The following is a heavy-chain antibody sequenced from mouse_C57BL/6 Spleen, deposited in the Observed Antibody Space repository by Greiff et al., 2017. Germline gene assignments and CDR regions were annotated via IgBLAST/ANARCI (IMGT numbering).Heavy chain of an antibody. Sequence: QVQLQQPGAELVKPGASVKLSCKASGYTFTSYWMHWVKQRPGQGLEWIGMIHPNSGSTNYNEKFKSKATLTVDKSSSTAYMQLSSLTSEDSAVYYCAKGGYYGSGGYGDYWGQGTTLTVSS. CDR3: AKGGYYGSGGYGDY. CDR1: GYTFTSYW. D-gene: IGHD1-1*01. V-gene: IGHV1-64*01. CDR2: IHPNSGST. J-gene: IGHJ2*01.